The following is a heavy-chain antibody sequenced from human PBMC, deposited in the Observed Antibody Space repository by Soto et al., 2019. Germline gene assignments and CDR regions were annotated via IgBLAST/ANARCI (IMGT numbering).Heavy chain of an antibody. CDR2: INPYNANT. J-gene: IGHJ3*02. CDR3: AGDRVAGFWGDAFGR. D-gene: IGHD3-16*01. V-gene: IGHV1-18*04. CDR1: GYTFTNHG. Sequence: ASVKVSCKTSGYTFTNHGINWVRQAPGQGLEWMGWINPYNANTNYAQKLQGRVTMTTDTSTSTAYMDLRSLTSDDTAGYYCAGDRVAGFWGDAFGRWGPGARAAVSS.